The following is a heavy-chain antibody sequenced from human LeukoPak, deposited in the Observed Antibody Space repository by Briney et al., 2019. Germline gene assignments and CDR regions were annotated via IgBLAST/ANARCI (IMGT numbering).Heavy chain of an antibody. V-gene: IGHV3-30*18. Sequence: PGRSLRLSCAASGFTFSSYGMRWVRQAPGKRLEWVAVISFNGRNIYSADLVKGRFTISRDNSKNTLYLQMNSLRAEDTAVYYCAKDRGSGRVRGVIINYWGQGTLVTVSS. D-gene: IGHD3-10*01. CDR1: GFTFSSYG. CDR3: AKDRGSGRVRGVIINY. J-gene: IGHJ4*02. CDR2: ISFNGRNI.